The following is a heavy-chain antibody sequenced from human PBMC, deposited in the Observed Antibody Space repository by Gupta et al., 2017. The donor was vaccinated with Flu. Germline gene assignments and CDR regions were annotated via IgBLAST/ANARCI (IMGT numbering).Heavy chain of an antibody. J-gene: IGHJ4*02. Sequence: QVQLQQWGAGLLKPSETLSLTCAVYGGSFSGYYWSWIRQPPGKGLEWIGEINHSGSTNYNPSLKSRVTISVDTSKNQFSLKLSSVTAADTAVYYCARGSKEWDIVVVPAAIFRGLFDYWGQGTLVTVSS. D-gene: IGHD2-2*01. CDR1: GGSFSGYY. V-gene: IGHV4-34*01. CDR2: INHSGST. CDR3: ARGSKEWDIVVVPAAIFRGLFDY.